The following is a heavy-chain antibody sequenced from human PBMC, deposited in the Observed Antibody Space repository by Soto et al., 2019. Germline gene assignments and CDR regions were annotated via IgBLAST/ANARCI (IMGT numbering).Heavy chain of an antibody. CDR3: ARGNGNYYYVMDV. CDR1: GFSFSKYA. V-gene: IGHV3-23*01. J-gene: IGHJ6*02. Sequence: PGGSLRLSCAASGFSFSKYAMSWVRQAPGKGLQWVSSIGGSSGSTFYADSVKGRFTISRDNAKNSLYLQMNSLTDDDAAVYYCARGNGNYYYVMDVWGQGTTVTSP. CDR2: IGGSSGST. D-gene: IGHD1-26*01.